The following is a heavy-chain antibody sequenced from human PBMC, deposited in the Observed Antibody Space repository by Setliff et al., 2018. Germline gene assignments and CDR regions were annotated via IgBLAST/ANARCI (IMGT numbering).Heavy chain of an antibody. Sequence: GASVKVSCKASGGTFSSYAISWVRQAPGQGLEWMGGIIPIFGTANYAQKFQGRATITADESTSTAYMELSSLRSEDTAVYYCARDGEYDYGDYVRFDYWGQGTLVTVSS. CDR1: GGTFSSYA. D-gene: IGHD4-17*01. J-gene: IGHJ4*02. CDR2: IIPIFGTA. CDR3: ARDGEYDYGDYVRFDY. V-gene: IGHV1-69*13.